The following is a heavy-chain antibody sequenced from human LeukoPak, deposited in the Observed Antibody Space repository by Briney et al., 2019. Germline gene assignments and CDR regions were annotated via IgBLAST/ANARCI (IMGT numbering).Heavy chain of an antibody. CDR1: GYSFINYY. J-gene: IGHJ4*01. Sequence: GESLKISCRSSGYSFINYYIGWVRQVPGKGLEWMGVIYPGGSDTTYSPSFRGQVVFSADRSTTTVYLQLTNLQASDTAIYYCARQYSSGWFRHFDYWGQGTIIAVSS. V-gene: IGHV5-51*01. D-gene: IGHD3-22*01. CDR3: ARQYSSGWFRHFDY. CDR2: IYPGGSDT.